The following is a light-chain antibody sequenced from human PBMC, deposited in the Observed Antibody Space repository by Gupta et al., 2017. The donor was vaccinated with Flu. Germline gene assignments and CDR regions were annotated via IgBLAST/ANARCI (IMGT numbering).Light chain of an antibody. J-gene: IGLJ1*01. CDR3: QAGDSSTAGV. CDR1: TMGDKY. V-gene: IGLV3-1*01. CDR2: QDT. Sequence: SSALTQPPSMSVSPGPTATITCTGDTMGDKYACWYQQKAGQPPILVIYQDTKRPAGIPERFSGSNSGNTATLTISGAQEREEADYYCQAGDSSTAGVFGTGTKVTVL.